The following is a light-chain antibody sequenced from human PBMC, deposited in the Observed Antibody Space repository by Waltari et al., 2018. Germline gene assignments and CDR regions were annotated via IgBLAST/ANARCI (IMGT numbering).Light chain of an antibody. J-gene: IGLJ2*01. CDR3: QSYDTSLSVV. CDR1: GSNLGAGYD. CDR2: GTS. Sequence: QSVLTQPPSVSGAPGQRVSISCTGSGSNLGAGYDVHWYQQHPGKAPKLLIYGTSTRPPGVPDRFFGPRSGTSASLAITALQAEDEAEYYCQSYDTSLSVVFGGGTKLTVL. V-gene: IGLV1-40*01.